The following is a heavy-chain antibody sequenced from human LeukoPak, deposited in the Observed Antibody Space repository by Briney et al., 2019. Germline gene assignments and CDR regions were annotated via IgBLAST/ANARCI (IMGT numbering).Heavy chain of an antibody. CDR2: ISAYNGNT. J-gene: IGHJ4*02. CDR1: GYTFTSYG. CDR3: ARVRLSTYYYDSSGYYYPHYFDY. Sequence: ASVKVSCKASGYTFTSYGISWMRQAPGQGLEWMGWISAYNGNTNYAQKLQGRVTMTTDTSTSTAYMELRSLRSDDTAVYYCARVRLSTYYYDSSGYYYPHYFDYWGQGTLVTVSS. D-gene: IGHD3-22*01. V-gene: IGHV1-18*01.